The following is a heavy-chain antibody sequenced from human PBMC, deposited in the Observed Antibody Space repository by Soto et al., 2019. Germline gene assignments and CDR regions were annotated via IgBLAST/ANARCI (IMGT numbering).Heavy chain of an antibody. CDR1: GGTFSSYA. V-gene: IGHV1-69*06. Sequence: GASVKVSCKASGGTFSSYAISWVRQAPGQGLEWMGGIIPIFGTANYAQKFQGRVTITADKSTSTAYMELSSLRSEDTAVYYCARVTPGYDFWSGYFDYWGQGTLVTVSS. CDR2: IIPIFGTA. D-gene: IGHD3-3*01. CDR3: ARVTPGYDFWSGYFDY. J-gene: IGHJ4*02.